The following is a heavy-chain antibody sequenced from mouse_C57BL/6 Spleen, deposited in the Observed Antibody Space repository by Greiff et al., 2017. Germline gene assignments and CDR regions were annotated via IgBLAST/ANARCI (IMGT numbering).Heavy chain of an antibody. CDR1: GYTLTDYE. D-gene: IGHD4-1*01. J-gene: IGHJ4*01. CDR2: IDPETGGS. V-gene: IGHV1-15*01. Sequence: SGAELVRPGASVTLSCKASGYTLTDYEMHRVKQTPVHGLEWIGAIDPETGGSAYNQKFKGKAILTAVKSSSTDHMELSSLTSEDSAVYYCTGADWDYAMDYWGQGTSVTVSS. CDR3: TGADWDYAMDY.